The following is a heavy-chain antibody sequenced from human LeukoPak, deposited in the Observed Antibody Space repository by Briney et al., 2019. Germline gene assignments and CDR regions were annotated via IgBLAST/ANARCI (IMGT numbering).Heavy chain of an antibody. V-gene: IGHV1-69*04. D-gene: IGHD6-13*01. Sequence: SVKVSCKASGGTFSSYAISWVRQAPGQGLEWMGRIILIFGIANYAQKFQGRVTITADKSTSTAYMELSSLRSEDTAVYYCARDHVQYSSSWQPPEDYYYYGMDVWGQGTTVTVSS. CDR3: ARDHVQYSSSWQPPEDYYYYGMDV. CDR2: IILIFGIA. J-gene: IGHJ6*02. CDR1: GGTFSSYA.